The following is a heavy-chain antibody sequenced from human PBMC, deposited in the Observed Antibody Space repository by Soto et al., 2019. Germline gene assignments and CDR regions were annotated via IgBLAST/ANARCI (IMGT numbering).Heavy chain of an antibody. Sequence: PSETLSLTCTISGGSISSGGYYWSWIRQHPGKGLEWIGYIYYSGSTYYNPSLKSRVTISVDTSKNQFSLKLSSVTAADTAVYYCARIEVPTVEYSSSSGYYYYGMDVWGQGTTVTVS. CDR1: GGSISSGGYY. CDR3: ARIEVPTVEYSSSSGYYYYGMDV. D-gene: IGHD6-6*01. CDR2: IYYSGST. J-gene: IGHJ6*02. V-gene: IGHV4-31*03.